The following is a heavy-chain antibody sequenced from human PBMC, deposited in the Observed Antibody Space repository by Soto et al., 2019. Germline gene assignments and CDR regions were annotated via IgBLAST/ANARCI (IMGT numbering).Heavy chain of an antibody. D-gene: IGHD6-6*01. J-gene: IGHJ4*02. Sequence: SGPTLVKPTQTLTLTCTFSGFSLSTSGVGVGWIRQPPGKALEWLALIYWDDDKRYSPSLKSRLTITKDTSKNQVVLTMTNMDPVDTATYYCAHRQDSSSSQSYYFDYWGQGTLVTVSS. CDR1: GFSLSTSGVG. V-gene: IGHV2-5*02. CDR2: IYWDDDK. CDR3: AHRQDSSSSQSYYFDY.